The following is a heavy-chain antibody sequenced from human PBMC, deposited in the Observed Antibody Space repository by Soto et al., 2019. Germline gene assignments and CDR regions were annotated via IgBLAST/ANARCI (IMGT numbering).Heavy chain of an antibody. CDR1: GGTFSSYA. V-gene: IGHV1-69*13. J-gene: IGHJ5*02. CDR2: IIPIFGTA. D-gene: IGHD3-10*01. Sequence: ASVKVSCKASGGTFSSYAISWVRQASGQGLEWMGGIIPIFGTANYAQKFQGRVTITADESTSTAYMELSSLRSEDTAVYYCARAGYYYGSGPMRFDPWGQGTLVTVSS. CDR3: ARAGYYYGSGPMRFDP.